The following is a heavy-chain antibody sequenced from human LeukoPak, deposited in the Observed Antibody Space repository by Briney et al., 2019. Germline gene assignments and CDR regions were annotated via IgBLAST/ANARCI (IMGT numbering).Heavy chain of an antibody. V-gene: IGHV4-59*01. J-gene: IGHJ6*03. Sequence: SETLSLTCTVSGGSISSYYWSWIRQPPGKGLEWIGNIYYSGSTNYNPSLKSRVTISVDTSKNQFSLKLSSVTAADTAVYYCARGGNSYSYYYYMGVWGKGTTVTVSS. CDR3: ARGGNSYSYYYYMGV. D-gene: IGHD4-23*01. CDR1: GGSISSYY. CDR2: IYYSGST.